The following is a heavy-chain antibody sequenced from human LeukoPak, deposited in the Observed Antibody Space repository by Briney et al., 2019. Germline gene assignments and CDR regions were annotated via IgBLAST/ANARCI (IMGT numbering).Heavy chain of an antibody. D-gene: IGHD2-8*02. CDR2: LHHPDIT. CDR1: GSSISNGYV. V-gene: IGHV4-38-2*02. Sequence: SETLSLTCAVSGSSISNGYVWGWIRQSPGKGLEWIATLHHPDITHYNPSLERRVTISLDTPKNQFSLTVDSVTAADTAVYYCVRETGHQLAPPMCTHTGGFDLWGQGLVVGVSS. CDR3: VRETGHQLAPPMCTHTGGFDL. J-gene: IGHJ4*02.